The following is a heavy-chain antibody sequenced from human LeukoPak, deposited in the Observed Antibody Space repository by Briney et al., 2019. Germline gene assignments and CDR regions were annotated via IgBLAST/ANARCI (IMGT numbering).Heavy chain of an antibody. CDR3: ARVEYSSGWYDY. J-gene: IGHJ4*02. Sequence: VASVKVSCKASGYTFTSYDINWVRQATGQGLEWMGWMNTNSGNTSYAQKFQGRVTMTRDTSTSTVYMELSSLRSEDTAVYYCARVEYSSGWYDYWGQGTLVTVSS. CDR1: GYTFTSYD. D-gene: IGHD6-19*01. CDR2: MNTNSGNT. V-gene: IGHV1-8*02.